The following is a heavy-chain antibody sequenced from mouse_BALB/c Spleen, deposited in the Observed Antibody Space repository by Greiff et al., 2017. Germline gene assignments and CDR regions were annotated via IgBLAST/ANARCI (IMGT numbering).Heavy chain of an antibody. CDR1: GFTFSDYY. CDR3: ARALYYASSYGLLTGFDY. D-gene: IGHD1-1*01. V-gene: IGHV5-4*02. Sequence: EVKVVESGGGLVKPGGSLKLSCAASGFTFSDYYMYWVRQTPEKRLEWVATISDGGSYTYYPDSVKGRFTISRDNAKNNLYLQMSSLKSEDTAMYYWARALYYASSYGLLTGFDYWGQGTTLTVSS. J-gene: IGHJ2*01. CDR2: ISDGGSYT.